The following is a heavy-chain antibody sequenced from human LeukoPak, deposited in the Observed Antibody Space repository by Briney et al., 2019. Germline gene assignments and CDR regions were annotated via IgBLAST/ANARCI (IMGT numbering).Heavy chain of an antibody. D-gene: IGHD3-10*01. CDR2: ISAYNGNT. CDR3: ARDIYYGSGSYAPDY. J-gene: IGHJ4*02. V-gene: IGHV1-18*01. Sequence: ASVKLSCKASGYTCTSYGISWVRQAPGQGLEWVGWISAYNGNTNYAQKLQGRGTITTDTSTSTPYMELRSLRSDDTAVYYCARDIYYGSGSYAPDYWGQGTLVTVSS. CDR1: GYTCTSYG.